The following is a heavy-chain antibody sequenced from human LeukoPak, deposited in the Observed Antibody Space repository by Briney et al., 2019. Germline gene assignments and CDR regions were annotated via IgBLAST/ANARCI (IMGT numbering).Heavy chain of an antibody. D-gene: IGHD4-23*01. J-gene: IGHJ4*02. CDR1: GFDFSGYW. Sequence: GGSLRLSWAASGFDFSGYWMHWVRQAPGKGLGWVSRIDRDGSRINYADSVKGRFTISRDNGKNTLFLQMNGLRAEDAAVYYCVRGNDYGGPHYWGQGTLVTVSS. V-gene: IGHV3-74*01. CDR3: VRGNDYGGPHY. CDR2: IDRDGSRI.